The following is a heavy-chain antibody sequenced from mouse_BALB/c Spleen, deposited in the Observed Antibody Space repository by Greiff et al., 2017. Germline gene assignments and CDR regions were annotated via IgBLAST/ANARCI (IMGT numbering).Heavy chain of an antibody. CDR3: ARPNYGAMDY. V-gene: IGHV5-9-4*01. Sequence: EVNVVESGGGLVKPGGSLKLSCAASGFTFSSYAMSWVRQSPEKRLEWVAEISSGGSYTYYPDTVTGRFTISRDNAKNTLYLEMSSLRSEDTAMYYCARPNYGAMDYWGQGTSVTVSS. D-gene: IGHD1-1*01. CDR2: ISSGGSYT. CDR1: GFTFSSYA. J-gene: IGHJ4*01.